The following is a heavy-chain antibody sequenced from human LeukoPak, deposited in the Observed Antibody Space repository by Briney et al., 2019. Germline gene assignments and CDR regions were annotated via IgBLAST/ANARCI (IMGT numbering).Heavy chain of an antibody. CDR2: ISGSGGST. J-gene: IGHJ4*02. V-gene: IGHV3-23*01. D-gene: IGHD2-2*01. CDR3: AKLVGYCSSTSCLPYYFDY. Sequence: GGSLRLSCAASGFTFSSYAMSWVRQAPGKGLEWVSAISGSGGSTCYADSVKGRFTISRDNSKNTLYLQMNSLRAEDTAVYYCAKLVGYCSSTSCLPYYFDYWGQGTLVTVSS. CDR1: GFTFSSYA.